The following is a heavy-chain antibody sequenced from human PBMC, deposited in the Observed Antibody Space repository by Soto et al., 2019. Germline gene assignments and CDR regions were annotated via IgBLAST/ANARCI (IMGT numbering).Heavy chain of an antibody. J-gene: IGHJ6*02. Sequence: SETLSLTCTVSGGSISSSSYYWFWIRQPPWKGLEWIGSIYYSGSTYYNPSLKSRVTISVDTSKNQFSLKLSSVTAADTAVYYCARRSDILTGHYYYGMDVWGQGTTVTVSS. V-gene: IGHV4-39*01. CDR1: GGSISSSSYY. CDR3: ARRSDILTGHYYYGMDV. CDR2: IYYSGST. D-gene: IGHD3-9*01.